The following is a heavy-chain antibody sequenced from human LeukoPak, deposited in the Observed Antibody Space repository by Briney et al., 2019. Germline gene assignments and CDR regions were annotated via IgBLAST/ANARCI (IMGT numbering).Heavy chain of an antibody. J-gene: IGHJ4*02. CDR3: ASPDWSEAY. CDR2: IKQDGSEK. CDR1: GFTFSSYW. D-gene: IGHD3-9*01. Sequence: GGSLRLSCAASGFTFSSYWMSWVRQAPGEGLEWVANIKQDGSEKYYVDSVKGRFTISRDNAKNSLYLQMNSLRAEDTAIYYCASPDWSEAYWGQGTLVTVSS. V-gene: IGHV3-7*01.